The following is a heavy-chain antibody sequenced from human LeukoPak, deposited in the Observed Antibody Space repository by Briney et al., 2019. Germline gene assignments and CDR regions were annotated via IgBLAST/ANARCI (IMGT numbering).Heavy chain of an antibody. Sequence: ASVKVSCKASGYTFTSYGISWVRQAPGLGLEWMGWIRAYTGNTNYAQKLQGRVTMTTDTSTSTAYMELRSLRSDDTAVYYCARDSIGGLELLLNYYYYYMDVWGKGTTVTVSS. CDR1: GYTFTSYG. CDR2: IRAYTGNT. D-gene: IGHD1-26*01. CDR3: ARDSIGGLELLLNYYYYYMDV. V-gene: IGHV1-18*01. J-gene: IGHJ6*03.